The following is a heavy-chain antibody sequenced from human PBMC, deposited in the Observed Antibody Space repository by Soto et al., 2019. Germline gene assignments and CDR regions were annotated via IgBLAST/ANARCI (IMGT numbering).Heavy chain of an antibody. Sequence: ASVKVSCKASGYTFTSYYMHWVRQAPGQGLEWMGVINPSGGSTSYAQKFQGRVTMTRDTSTNTVYMELSSLRSDDTAVYYCVRDSRTLTFYPTFDYWGQGTLVTVPQ. J-gene: IGHJ4*02. CDR2: INPSGGST. V-gene: IGHV1-46*01. CDR3: VRDSRTLTFYPTFDY. D-gene: IGHD7-27*01. CDR1: GYTFTSYY.